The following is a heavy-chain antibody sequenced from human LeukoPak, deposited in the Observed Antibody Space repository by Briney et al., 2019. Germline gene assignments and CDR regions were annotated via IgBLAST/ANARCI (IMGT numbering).Heavy chain of an antibody. V-gene: IGHV1-18*01. J-gene: IGHJ4*02. D-gene: IGHD4-17*01. CDR1: GYTFTSYG. CDR2: ISAYNGNT. Sequence: ASVKVSCKASGYTFTSYGISWVRQAPGQGLEWMGWISAYNGNTNYAQKLQGRVTMTTDTSTSTAYMELRSMRSDDTAVYYCARDPPVYGEFSAYFDYWGQGTLVTVSS. CDR3: ARDPPVYGEFSAYFDY.